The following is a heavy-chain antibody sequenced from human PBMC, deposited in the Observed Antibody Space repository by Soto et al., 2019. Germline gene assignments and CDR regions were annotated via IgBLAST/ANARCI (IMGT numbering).Heavy chain of an antibody. D-gene: IGHD2-15*01. J-gene: IGHJ3*02. Sequence: PGGSLRLSCAASGFTFSSYEMNWVRQAPGKGLEWVSYISSSGSTIYYADSVKGRFTISRDNAKNSLYLQMNSLRAEDTAVYYCARVEDCSGGSCLNDFESWGQGTMVTVSS. CDR3: ARVEDCSGGSCLNDFES. V-gene: IGHV3-48*03. CDR1: GFTFSSYE. CDR2: ISSSGSTI.